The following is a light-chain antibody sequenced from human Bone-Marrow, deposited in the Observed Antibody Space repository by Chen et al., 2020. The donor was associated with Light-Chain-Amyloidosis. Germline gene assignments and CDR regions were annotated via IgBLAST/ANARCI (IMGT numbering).Light chain of an antibody. CDR2: EVT. V-gene: IGLV2-14*01. J-gene: IGLJ1*01. CDR3: SAYTITNTLV. CDR1: SSDVGGDTH. Sequence: QSALTQPASVSGYPGKSITISCTGTSSDVGGDTHVSWYQQHPDKAPNLMIYEVTNRPSWVPDRFSGSKADNTASLTISGLQTEDEADYFCSAYTITNTLVFGRGTRVTVL.